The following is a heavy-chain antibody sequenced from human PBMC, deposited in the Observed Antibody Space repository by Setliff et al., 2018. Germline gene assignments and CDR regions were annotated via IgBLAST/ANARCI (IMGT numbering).Heavy chain of an antibody. V-gene: IGHV3-30*18. CDR2: ISDDGTNE. J-gene: IGHJ4*02. CDR1: GFTVSTFS. Sequence: SLRLSCAASGFTVSTFSMHWVRQAPVKGLEWVATISDDGTNEFYADSVKGRFTISRDNSKSTLYLEMNSLRAEDTAVYYCAKCSSWHGHYPHFNYWGQGTLVTVSS. D-gene: IGHD6-13*01. CDR3: AKCSSWHGHYPHFNY.